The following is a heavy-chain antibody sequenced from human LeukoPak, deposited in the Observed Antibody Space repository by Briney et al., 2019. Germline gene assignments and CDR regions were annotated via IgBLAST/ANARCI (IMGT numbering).Heavy chain of an antibody. CDR3: ARRPLRSWTELDY. Sequence: ASVKVSCKASGYTFTSYGISWVRQAPGQGLEWMGWISAYNGNTNYAQKLQGRVTMTTDTSTSTAHMELRSLRSDDTAVYYCARRPLRSWTELDYWGQGTLVTVSS. D-gene: IGHD3-3*01. V-gene: IGHV1-18*01. CDR2: ISAYNGNT. J-gene: IGHJ4*02. CDR1: GYTFTSYG.